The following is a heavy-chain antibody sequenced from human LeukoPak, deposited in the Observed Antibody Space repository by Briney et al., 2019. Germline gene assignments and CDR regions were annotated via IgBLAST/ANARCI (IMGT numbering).Heavy chain of an antibody. J-gene: IGHJ4*02. V-gene: IGHV3-23*01. Sequence: GGSLKLSCAASGFTFSSYAMNWVRQAPGKGLEWVSAISGSGGSTYYFVKGRFTISRDNSKNTLYLQMNSLRAEDTAVYYCAKGYCSSTSCNGSFFDYWGQGTLVTVSS. CDR2: ISGSGGST. CDR1: GFTFSSYA. D-gene: IGHD2-2*01. CDR3: AKGYCSSTSCNGSFFDY.